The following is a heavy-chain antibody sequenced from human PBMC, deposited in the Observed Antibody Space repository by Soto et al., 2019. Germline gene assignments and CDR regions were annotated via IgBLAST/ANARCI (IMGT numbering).Heavy chain of an antibody. CDR3: ARADSGYAHGYYYYGMDV. J-gene: IGHJ6*02. Sequence: EVQLVESGGGLVQPGGSLRLSCAASGFTFSSYSMNWVRQAPGKGLEWVSYISSSSTINYADSVKGRFTISRDNAKNSLYLQMNSLRAEDTAVYYCARADSGYAHGYYYYGMDVWGQGTTVTVSS. CDR1: GFTFSSYS. V-gene: IGHV3-48*01. CDR2: ISSSSTI. D-gene: IGHD5-12*01.